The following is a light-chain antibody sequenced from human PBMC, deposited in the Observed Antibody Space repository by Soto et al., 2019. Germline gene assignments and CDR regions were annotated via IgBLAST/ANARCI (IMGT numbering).Light chain of an antibody. CDR3: MEGTPS. J-gene: IGKJ1*01. Sequence: VLLTQSPLTLPVTLGQPASISCRSSQSLIYSNGKTNLTWYQQRPGQVPRRIIYEVSNRDFGVPDRFSGSGSGSGTDFTLKISRVEAEDFGVYYCMEGTPSFGQGTKVEIK. CDR1: QSLIYSNGKTN. V-gene: IGKV2-30*01. CDR2: EVS.